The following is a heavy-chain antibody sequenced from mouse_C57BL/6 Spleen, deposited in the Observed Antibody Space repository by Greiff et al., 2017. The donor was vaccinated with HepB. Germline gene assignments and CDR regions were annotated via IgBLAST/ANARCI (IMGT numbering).Heavy chain of an antibody. Sequence: EVQLVESGPGLVKPSQSLSLTCSVTGYSITSGYYWNWIRQFPGNKLEWMGYISYDGSNNYNPSLKNRISITRDTSKNQFFLKLNSVTTEDTATYYCARMIHGGDYWGQGTTLTVSS. CDR2: ISYDGSN. CDR3: ARMIHGGDY. CDR1: GYSITSGYY. V-gene: IGHV3-6*01. J-gene: IGHJ2*01. D-gene: IGHD2-3*01.